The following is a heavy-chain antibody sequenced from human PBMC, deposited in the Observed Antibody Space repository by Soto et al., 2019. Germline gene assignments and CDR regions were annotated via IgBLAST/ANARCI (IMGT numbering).Heavy chain of an antibody. Sequence: PGWSLRLSCASSVFTFISYAMSWVRQAPGKGLEWVSAISGSGGSTYYADSVKGRFTISRDNSKNTLYLQMNSLRAEDTAVYYCAKDPFSVVPAAYMDVWGQGTTVTVSS. CDR2: ISGSGGST. CDR3: AKDPFSVVPAAYMDV. CDR1: VFTFISYA. V-gene: IGHV3-23*01. D-gene: IGHD2-2*01. J-gene: IGHJ6*02.